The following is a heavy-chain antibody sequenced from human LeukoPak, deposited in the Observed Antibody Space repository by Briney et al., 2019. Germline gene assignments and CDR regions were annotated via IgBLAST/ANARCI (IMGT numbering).Heavy chain of an antibody. CDR1: GITFSSYP. J-gene: IGHJ4*02. CDR3: ARERGRNGDYDY. Sequence: GGSLRLSCVASGITFSSYPMHWVRQAPGKGMEYVSAISSGGGRPYYANSVKGRFTISRDNSKNTLYLQMGSLRTEDMAVYYCARERGRNGDYDYWGQGTLVTVSS. V-gene: IGHV3-64*01. D-gene: IGHD1-1*01. CDR2: ISSGGGRP.